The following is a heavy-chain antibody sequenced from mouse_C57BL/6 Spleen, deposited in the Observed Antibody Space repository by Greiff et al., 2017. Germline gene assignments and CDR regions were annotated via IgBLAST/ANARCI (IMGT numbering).Heavy chain of an antibody. Sequence: QVHVKQPGTELVKPGASVKLSCKASGYTFTSYWMHWVKQRPGQGLEWIGNINPSNGGTNYNEKFKSKATLTVDKSSSTAYMQLSSLTSEDSAVYYCARSLYYDYDDYAMDYWGQGTSVTVSS. CDR3: ARSLYYDYDDYAMDY. J-gene: IGHJ4*01. CDR2: INPSNGGT. CDR1: GYTFTSYW. D-gene: IGHD2-4*01. V-gene: IGHV1-53*01.